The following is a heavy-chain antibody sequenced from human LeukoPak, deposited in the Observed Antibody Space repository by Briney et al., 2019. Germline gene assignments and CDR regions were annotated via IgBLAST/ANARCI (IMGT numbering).Heavy chain of an antibody. V-gene: IGHV1-2*06. Sequence: GASVKVSCKASGYTFTGYYMHWVRQAPGQGLEWMGRINLNSGGTNYAQKFQGRVTMTRDTSISTAYMELSRLRSDDTAVYYCARNRDPDCTNGVCYSRHRFDPWGQGTLVTVSS. D-gene: IGHD2-8*01. CDR1: GYTFTGYY. J-gene: IGHJ5*02. CDR2: INLNSGGT. CDR3: ARNRDPDCTNGVCYSRHRFDP.